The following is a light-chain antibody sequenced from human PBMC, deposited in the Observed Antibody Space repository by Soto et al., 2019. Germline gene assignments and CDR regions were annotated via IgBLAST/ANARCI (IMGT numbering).Light chain of an antibody. V-gene: IGLV7-46*01. Sequence: QAVVTQEPSLNVSPGGTVTLTCAASTGTVTTGHYSCWYQQKPGQAPRTLIYETNKKHSWTPDRFSGSLIGGRAALTLSGAHPAAEADYYCLLSYIHGVGFGGGTKLTVL. CDR2: ETN. CDR1: TGTVTTGHY. J-gene: IGLJ2*01. CDR3: LLSYIHGVG.